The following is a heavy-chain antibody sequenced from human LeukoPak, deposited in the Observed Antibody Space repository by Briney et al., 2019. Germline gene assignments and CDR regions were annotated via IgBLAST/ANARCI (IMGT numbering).Heavy chain of an antibody. Sequence: AGGSLRLSCAASGFTFRSSEMNWVRQAPGKGLEWVSYISSRGSSGSTIYYADSVKGRFTVSRDDAKNSLYLQMNSLRVEDTAVYYCAREHSGTGWGYFDYWGQGTLVTVSS. CDR2: ISSRGSSGSTI. V-gene: IGHV3-48*03. D-gene: IGHD7-27*01. CDR3: AREHSGTGWGYFDY. CDR1: GFTFRSSE. J-gene: IGHJ4*02.